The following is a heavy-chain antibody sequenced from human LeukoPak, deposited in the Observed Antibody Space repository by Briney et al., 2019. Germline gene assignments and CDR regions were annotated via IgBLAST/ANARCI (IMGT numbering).Heavy chain of an antibody. CDR3: ARDVGIRIFGVIIMAIWFDP. CDR2: IYPNSGGT. D-gene: IGHD3-3*01. Sequence: ASVKVSCKDSGYTFTGYYMHWVRQAPGQGREWMGWIYPNSGGTNYAQKFQGRVTMTRDTYISTAYMELSRLRSDDTAVYYCARDVGIRIFGVIIMAIWFDPWGQGTLVTVSS. J-gene: IGHJ5*02. V-gene: IGHV1-2*02. CDR1: GYTFTGYY.